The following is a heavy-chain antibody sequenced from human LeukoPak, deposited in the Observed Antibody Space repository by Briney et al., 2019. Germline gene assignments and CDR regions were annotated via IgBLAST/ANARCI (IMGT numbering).Heavy chain of an antibody. J-gene: IGHJ5*02. CDR2: ISYDGSNK. CDR1: GFTFSSYA. V-gene: IGHV3-30-3*01. CDR3: TSLGLQLGTA. Sequence: GGPLRLSCAASGFTFSSYAMHWVRQAPGKGLEWVAVISYDGSNKYYADSVKGRFTISRDNSKNTLYLQMNSLRAEDTAVYYCTSLGLQLGTAWSQGTLVTVSS. D-gene: IGHD6-13*01.